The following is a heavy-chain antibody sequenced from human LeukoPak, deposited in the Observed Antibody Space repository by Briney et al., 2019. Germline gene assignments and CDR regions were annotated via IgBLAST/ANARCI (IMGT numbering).Heavy chain of an antibody. V-gene: IGHV4-59*12. CDR2: IYYSGST. CDR3: ARGGTRDSSGYYRY. J-gene: IGHJ4*02. D-gene: IGHD3-22*01. CDR1: GGSISSNY. Sequence: SETLSLTCTVSGGSISSNYWTWIRQPPGKGLEWIGYIYYSGSTNYNPSLKSRVTISVDTSKNQFSLKLSSVTAADTAVYYCARGGTRDSSGYYRYWGQGTLVTVSS.